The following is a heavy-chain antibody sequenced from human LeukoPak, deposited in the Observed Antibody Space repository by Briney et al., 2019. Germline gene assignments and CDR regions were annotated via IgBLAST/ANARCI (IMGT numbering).Heavy chain of an antibody. CDR1: GGSFSGYY. D-gene: IGHD5-18*01. Sequence: SETLSLTCAVYGGSFSGYYWSWIRQPPGEGLEWIGEINHSGSTNYNPSLKSRVTISVDRSKNQFSLKLSSVTAADTAVYYCARVGRGGYSYGDYFDYWGQGTLVTVSS. CDR3: ARVGRGGYSYGDYFDY. CDR2: INHSGST. V-gene: IGHV4-34*01. J-gene: IGHJ4*02.